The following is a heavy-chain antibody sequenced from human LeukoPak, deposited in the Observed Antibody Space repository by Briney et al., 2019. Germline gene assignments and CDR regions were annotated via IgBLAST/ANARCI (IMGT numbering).Heavy chain of an antibody. CDR3: ATVYDFWSGPGFDY. D-gene: IGHD3-3*01. V-gene: IGHV3-23*01. CDR1: GFTFSSYA. J-gene: IGHJ4*02. Sequence: GGSLRLSXAASGFTFSSYAMSWVRQAPGKGLEWVSAISGSGGSTYYADSVKGRFTISRDNSKNTLYLQMNSLRAEDTAVYYCATVYDFWSGPGFDYWGQGTLVTVSS. CDR2: ISGSGGST.